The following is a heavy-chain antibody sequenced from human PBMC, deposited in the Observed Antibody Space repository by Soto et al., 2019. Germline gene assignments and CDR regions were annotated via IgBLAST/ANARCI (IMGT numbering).Heavy chain of an antibody. J-gene: IGHJ4*02. V-gene: IGHV1-2*02. D-gene: IGHD6-6*01. Sequence: QVQLVQSGAEVKKPGASVKVSCKASGYTFTGHYMYWVGQAFGQGLEWMGWINPDNGGTSYAQKFQGRVTMTTDTSISTAYMELSRLTSDDTAVYYCAREVGKVGYSSSSCDYWGQGSLVTVST. CDR1: GYTFTGHY. CDR3: AREVGKVGYSSSSCDY. CDR2: INPDNGGT.